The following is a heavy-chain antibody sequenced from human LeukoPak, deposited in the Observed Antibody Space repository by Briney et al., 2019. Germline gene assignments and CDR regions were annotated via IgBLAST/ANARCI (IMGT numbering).Heavy chain of an antibody. J-gene: IGHJ4*02. CDR3: ANVVLGYCSSTSCYGLDY. CDR1: GYTFTSYA. V-gene: IGHV7-4-1*02. D-gene: IGHD2-2*01. Sequence: GASVKVSCKASGYTFTSYAMNWVRQAPGQGLEWMGWINTNTGNPTYAQGSTGRFVFSLDTSVSTAYLQISSLKAEDTAVYYCANVVLGYCSSTSCYGLDYWGQGTLVTVSS. CDR2: INTNTGNP.